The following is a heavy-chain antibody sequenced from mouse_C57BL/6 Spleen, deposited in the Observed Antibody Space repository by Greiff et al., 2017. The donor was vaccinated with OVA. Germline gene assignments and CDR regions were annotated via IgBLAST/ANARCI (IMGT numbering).Heavy chain of an antibody. J-gene: IGHJ1*03. CDR3: ARTAGSSPYWYFDV. Sequence: EVKLQESGGGLVKPGGSLKLSCAASGFTFSDSGMHWVRQAPEKGLEWVGYISSGGGTTYYADTVKGRFTISRDNAKNTLFLQMTSLRTEDTAMYDGARTAGSSPYWYFDVWGTGTTVTVSS. V-gene: IGHV5-17*01. D-gene: IGHD1-1*01. CDR1: GFTFSDSG. CDR2: ISSGGGTT.